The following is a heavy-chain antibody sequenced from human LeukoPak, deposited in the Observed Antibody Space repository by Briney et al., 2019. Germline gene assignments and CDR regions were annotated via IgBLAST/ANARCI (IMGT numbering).Heavy chain of an antibody. CDR1: GGSISNGGYY. V-gene: IGHV4-31*03. J-gene: IGHJ4*02. D-gene: IGHD3-10*01. CDR2: IYDSGTT. CDR3: ARGGDRRGFDY. Sequence: KPSETLSLTCTVSGGSISNGGYYWSWIRQHPGKGLEWIGYIYDSGTTYYNPALQSRVTISVDMSDNHFSLKMKSMTAADTAVYFRARGGDRRGFDYWGQGTLVTVSS.